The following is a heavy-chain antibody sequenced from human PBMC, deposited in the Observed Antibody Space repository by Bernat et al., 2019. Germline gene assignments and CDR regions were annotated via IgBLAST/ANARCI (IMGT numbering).Heavy chain of an antibody. V-gene: IGHV3-23*01. D-gene: IGHD4-23*01. J-gene: IGHJ4*02. Sequence: EVQLLESGGGLVQPGASLRLSCAASGFTFSSYAMSWVRQAPGKGLEWVSAISGRGINTYFADSVRGRFTISRDSSKNTVYLQMNSLRAEDTAIYYCARRATDDGGAFDCWGQGTLVTVSS. CDR2: ISGRGINT. CDR3: ARRATDDGGAFDC. CDR1: GFTFSSYA.